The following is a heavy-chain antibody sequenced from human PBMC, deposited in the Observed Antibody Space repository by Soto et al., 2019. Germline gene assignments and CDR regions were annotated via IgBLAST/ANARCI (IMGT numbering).Heavy chain of an antibody. CDR1: GFTFSSYG. V-gene: IGHV3-30*18. D-gene: IGHD2-8*02. Sequence: QVQLVESGGGVVQPGRSLRLSCAASGFTFSSYGMHWVRQAPGKGLEWVAVISYDGSNKYYADSVKGRFTISRDNSKNTLYLQMNSLRAEDTAVYYCAKDGGRLVTGYYYGMDVWGQGTTVTVSS. J-gene: IGHJ6*02. CDR3: AKDGGRLVTGYYYGMDV. CDR2: ISYDGSNK.